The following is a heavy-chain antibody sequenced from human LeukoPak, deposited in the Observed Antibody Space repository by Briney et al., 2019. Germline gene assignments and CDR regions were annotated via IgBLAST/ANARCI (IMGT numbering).Heavy chain of an antibody. CDR2: IIPIFGTA. Sequence: ASVKVSCKASGGTFSSYAISWVRQAPGQGLEWMGGIIPIFGTANYAQKFQGRVTITADKSTSTAYMELSSLRSEDTAVYYCARDREQLWLGFDYWGQGTLVTVST. J-gene: IGHJ4*02. CDR3: ARDREQLWLGFDY. CDR1: GGTFSSYA. V-gene: IGHV1-69*06. D-gene: IGHD6-19*01.